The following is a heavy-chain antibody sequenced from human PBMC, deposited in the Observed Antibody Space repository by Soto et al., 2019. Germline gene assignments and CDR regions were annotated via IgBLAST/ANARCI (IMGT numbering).Heavy chain of an antibody. J-gene: IGHJ5*02. CDR1: GGSFTNYY. V-gene: IGHV4-34*01. CDR2: INHSGST. Sequence: PSETLSLTCAVNGGSFTNYYWTWIRQPPGKGLEWIGEINHSGSTNYNPSLKSRVTISVDTSKNQFSLKLTSVTAADTAVYYCARNYGDYDWFDPWGQGTLVT. CDR3: ARNYGDYDWFDP. D-gene: IGHD4-17*01.